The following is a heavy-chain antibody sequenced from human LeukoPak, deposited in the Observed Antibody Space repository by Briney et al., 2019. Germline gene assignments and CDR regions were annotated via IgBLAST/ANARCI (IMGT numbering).Heavy chain of an antibody. CDR1: GGTFSSYA. CDR3: ARTVELYYYDSSGYYFY. J-gene: IGHJ4*02. CDR2: IIPIFGTA. D-gene: IGHD3-22*01. V-gene: IGHV1-69*13. Sequence: ASVRVSCKASGGTFSSYAISWVRQAPGQGLEWMGGIIPIFGTANYAQKFQGRVTITADESTSTAYMELSSLRSEDTAVYYCARTVELYYYDSSGYYFYWGQGTLVTVSS.